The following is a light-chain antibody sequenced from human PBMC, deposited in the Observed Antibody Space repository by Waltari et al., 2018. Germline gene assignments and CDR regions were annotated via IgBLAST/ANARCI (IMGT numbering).Light chain of an antibody. Sequence: SCRAMQTVDTDLAWYQHRPGQAPRLLIYDTSNRATGIPDRFSGSGSETDFTLTISSREPEEFAVYYCQQRRRWPLTFGGGSKVEI. J-gene: IGKJ4*01. CDR2: DTS. CDR3: QQRRRWPLT. CDR1: QTVDTD. V-gene: IGKV3-11*01.